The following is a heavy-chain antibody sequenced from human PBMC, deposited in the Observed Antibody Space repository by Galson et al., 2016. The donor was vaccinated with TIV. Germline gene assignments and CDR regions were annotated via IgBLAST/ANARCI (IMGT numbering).Heavy chain of an antibody. CDR3: AKRAGKAGRDYYFEH. D-gene: IGHD6-13*01. CDR2: IVVGSGDT. V-gene: IGHV1-58*02. CDR1: GFMFTSSA. J-gene: IGHJ4*02. Sequence: SVKVSCKASGFMFTSSAMQWVRQARGERLEWIGWIVVGSGDTDHAQKFQESVTFIRDMSTRTVYMELRSLRSEDTAVYYCAKRAGKAGRDYYFEHWGQGTLVTVSS.